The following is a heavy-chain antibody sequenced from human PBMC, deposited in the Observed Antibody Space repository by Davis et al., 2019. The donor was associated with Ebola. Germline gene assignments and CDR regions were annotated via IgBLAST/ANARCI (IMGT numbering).Heavy chain of an antibody. J-gene: IGHJ6*03. CDR1: GYTFTGYY. D-gene: IGHD5-24*01. V-gene: IGHV1-2*02. CDR2: INPNSGGT. CDR3: AAGQGWLQLWGSYYYYYMDV. Sequence: ASVKVSCKASGYTFTGYYMHWVRQAPGQGLEWMGWINPNSGGTNYAQKFQGRVTITADKSTSTAYMELSSLRSEDTAVYYCAAGQGWLQLWGSYYYYYMDVWGKGTTVTVSS.